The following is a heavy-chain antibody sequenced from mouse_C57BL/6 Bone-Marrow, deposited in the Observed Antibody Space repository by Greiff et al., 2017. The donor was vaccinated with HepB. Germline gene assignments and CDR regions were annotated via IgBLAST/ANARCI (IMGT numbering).Heavy chain of an antibody. J-gene: IGHJ2*01. Sequence: EVKLMESGGGLVKPGGSLKLSCAASGFTFSSYTMSWVRQTPEKRLEWVATISGGGGNTYYPDSVKGRFTISRDNAKNTLYLQMSSLRSEDTALYYCARGLYYGSSSYYFDYWGQGTTLTVAS. CDR1: GFTFSSYT. CDR2: ISGGGGNT. CDR3: ARGLYYGSSSYYFDY. V-gene: IGHV5-9*01. D-gene: IGHD1-1*01.